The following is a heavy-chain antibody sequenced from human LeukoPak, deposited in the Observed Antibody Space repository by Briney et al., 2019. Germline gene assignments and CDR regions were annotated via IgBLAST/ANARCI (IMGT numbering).Heavy chain of an antibody. Sequence: PSETLSLTCTVSGGSISSGGYSWSWIRQPPGKGLEWIGYIYHSGSTYYNPSLKSRVTISINTSKNQFSLKLSSVTAADTAVYYCARLAALPDYWGQGTLLTVSS. CDR1: GGSISSGGYS. V-gene: IGHV4-30-2*01. CDR2: IYHSGST. CDR3: ARLAALPDY. J-gene: IGHJ4*02. D-gene: IGHD6-6*01.